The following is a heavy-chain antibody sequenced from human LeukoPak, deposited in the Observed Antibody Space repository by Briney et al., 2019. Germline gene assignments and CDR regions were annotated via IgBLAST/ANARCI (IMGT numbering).Heavy chain of an antibody. CDR3: AKRNKGGYSYGPIDY. V-gene: IGHV3-43*02. CDR2: ISGDGGST. Sequence: GGSLRLSCAASGFTFDDYAMHWVRQAPGKGLEWVSLISGDGGSTYYADSVKGRFTISRDNSKNTLYLQMNNLRVEDTAVYYCAKRNKGGYSYGPIDYWGQGTLVTVSS. J-gene: IGHJ4*02. D-gene: IGHD5-18*01. CDR1: GFTFDDYA.